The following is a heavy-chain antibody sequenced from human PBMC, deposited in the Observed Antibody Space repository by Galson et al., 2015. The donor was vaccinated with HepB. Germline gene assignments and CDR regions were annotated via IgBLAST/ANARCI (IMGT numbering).Heavy chain of an antibody. D-gene: IGHD2-21*02. CDR1: GFTFSSYG. CDR3: ARDRQVTTGYAFDI. Sequence: SLRLSCAASGFTFSSYGMHWVRQAPGKGLEWVSVIYSGGSTYYADSVKGRFTISRDNSKNTLYLQMNSLRAEDTAVYYCARDRQVTTGYAFDIWGQGTMVTVSS. J-gene: IGHJ3*02. CDR2: IYSGGST. V-gene: IGHV3-53*01.